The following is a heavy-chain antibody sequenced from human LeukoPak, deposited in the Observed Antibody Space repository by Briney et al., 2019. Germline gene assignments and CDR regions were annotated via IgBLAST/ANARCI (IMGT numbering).Heavy chain of an antibody. Sequence: QPGGSLRLSCAASGFTFSSYAMSWVRQVPGKGLEWVSTIYHSGDSTYYADSVKGRFAISRDNSKSMLFLQLNSLRAEDTALYYCARDLHYYVAMDVWGQGTTVTVSS. D-gene: IGHD3-10*02. CDR2: IYHSGDST. J-gene: IGHJ6*02. CDR1: GFTFSSYA. CDR3: ARDLHYYVAMDV. V-gene: IGHV3-23*01.